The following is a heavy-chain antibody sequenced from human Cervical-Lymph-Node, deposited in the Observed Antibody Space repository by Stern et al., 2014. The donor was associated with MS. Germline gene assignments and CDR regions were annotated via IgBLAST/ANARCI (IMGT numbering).Heavy chain of an antibody. Sequence: VQLVQSGAEVKKTGASVKISCKASEYTFTGYYIHWVRQAPGHGLEWMGWINPNSGDTNYAQKFQGWVTMTRDTSIGTAYLELSSLRSNDTAVYYCARSVRLVRSSTNGWLAPWGQGTLVTVSP. CDR2: INPNSGDT. D-gene: IGHD2-2*01. V-gene: IGHV1-2*04. CDR3: ARSVRLVRSSTNGWLAP. J-gene: IGHJ5*02. CDR1: EYTFTGYY.